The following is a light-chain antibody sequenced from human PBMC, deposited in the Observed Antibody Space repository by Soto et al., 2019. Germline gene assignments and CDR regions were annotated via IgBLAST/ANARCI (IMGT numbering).Light chain of an antibody. J-gene: IGKJ3*01. V-gene: IGKV1-39*01. CDR2: VAS. CDR3: QQTFSTLT. CDR1: QTISNH. Sequence: IQMTQSPSSLSASIGDRVTITCRASQTISNHLAWYQQKPGKPPQLLISVASRLQNGVPSRFSGSGSGTYFTLTFSSLQPEDFGTYYCQQTFSTLTFGPGTKVDI.